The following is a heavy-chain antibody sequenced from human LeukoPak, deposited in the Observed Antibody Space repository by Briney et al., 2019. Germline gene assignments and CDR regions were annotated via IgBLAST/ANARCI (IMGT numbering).Heavy chain of an antibody. CDR1: GVSISSSSYY. J-gene: IGHJ5*02. Sequence: PSETLSLTRTVSGVSISSSSYYWGWLRQPPGKGLEWMGNIYYGGSTYYNPSLKSRVTVSVDTPKNQFSLKLSSVTAADTAMYHCARARREMATIIGWFDPWGQGNLVIVS. CDR3: ARARREMATIIGWFDP. CDR2: IYYGGST. V-gene: IGHV4-39*07. D-gene: IGHD5-24*01.